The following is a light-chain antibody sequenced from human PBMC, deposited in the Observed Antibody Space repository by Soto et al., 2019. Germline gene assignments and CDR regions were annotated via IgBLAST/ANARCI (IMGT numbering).Light chain of an antibody. Sequence: QSVLTQPPSASGSPGQSVTISCTGTSSDVGSYNFVSWYQQHPGKAPKLMIYEVSKRPSGVPDRFSGSKSGNTASLTVSGLQAEDEADYYCSSYAGSNLGVFGGGTKVTVL. CDR2: EVS. CDR3: SSYAGSNLGV. V-gene: IGLV2-8*01. CDR1: SSDVGSYNF. J-gene: IGLJ2*01.